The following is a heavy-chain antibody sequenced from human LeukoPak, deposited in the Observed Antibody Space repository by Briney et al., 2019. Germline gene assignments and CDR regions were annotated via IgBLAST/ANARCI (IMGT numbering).Heavy chain of an antibody. D-gene: IGHD6-19*01. CDR2: IYHSGST. CDR1: GYSISSGYY. Sequence: SETLSLTCAVSGYSISSGYYWGWIRQPPGKGLEWIGSIYHSGSTYYNPSLKSRDTISVDTSKNQFSLKLSSVTAADTAVYYCARVAAVAGADYWGQGTLVTVSS. CDR3: ARVAAVAGADY. J-gene: IGHJ4*02. V-gene: IGHV4-38-2*01.